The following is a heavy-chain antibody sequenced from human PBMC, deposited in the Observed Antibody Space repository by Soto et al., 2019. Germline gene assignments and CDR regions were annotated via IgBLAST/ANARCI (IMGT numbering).Heavy chain of an antibody. CDR1: GYTFTSYA. D-gene: IGHD2-2*01. CDR3: AREGGGYCSSTSCYFYGMDV. V-gene: IGHV1-3*01. CDR2: INAGNGNT. Sequence: QVPLVQSGAEVKKPGASVKVSCKASGYTFTSYAMHWVRQAPGQRLEWMGWINAGNGNTKYSQKFQGRVTITRDTSASTAYMELSSLRSEDTAVYYCAREGGGYCSSTSCYFYGMDVWGQGTTVTVSS. J-gene: IGHJ6*02.